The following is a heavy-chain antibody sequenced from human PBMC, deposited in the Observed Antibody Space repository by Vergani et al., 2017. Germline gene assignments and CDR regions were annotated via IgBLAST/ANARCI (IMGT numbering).Heavy chain of an antibody. CDR2: ISSSSSYI. V-gene: IGHV3-21*01. Sequence: EVQLVESGGGLVKPGGSLRLSCAASGFTFSSYSMNWVRQAPGKGLEWVSSISSSSSYIYYADSVKGRFTISRDNAKNSLYLQMNSLRAEDTAVYYCARVLCSSTSCYAAVFDYWGQGTLVTVSS. CDR3: ARVLCSSTSCYAAVFDY. D-gene: IGHD2-2*01. J-gene: IGHJ4*02. CDR1: GFTFSSYS.